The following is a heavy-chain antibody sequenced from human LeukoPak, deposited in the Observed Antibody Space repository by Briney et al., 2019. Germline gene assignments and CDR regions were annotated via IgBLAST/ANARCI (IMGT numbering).Heavy chain of an antibody. V-gene: IGHV5-51*01. CDR1: GYTFISYC. CDR2: ICPGDSET. D-gene: IGHD6-13*01. CDR3: ARRGSSWYGDF. Sequence: PGESLKISCKGSGYTFISYCIAWVRQMPGKDLEWVGIICPGDSETRYSPSFQGQVTISADKSISTAYLQWSSLKASDTAEYFCARRGSSWYGDFWGQGTLVTVSS. J-gene: IGHJ4*02.